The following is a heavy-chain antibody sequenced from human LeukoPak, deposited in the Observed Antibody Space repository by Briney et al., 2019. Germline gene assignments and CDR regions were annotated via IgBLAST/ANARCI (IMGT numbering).Heavy chain of an antibody. V-gene: IGHV4-4*09. CDR2: IYTSGSS. J-gene: IGHJ5*02. D-gene: IGHD6-6*01. CDR3: ARHDFDYSSLSDNFFDP. Sequence: SETLSLTCTVSGGSISSYYWSWIQQPPGKGLEWIGFIYTSGSSDHNPSLKSRVTISLDTSKNQFSLKLSSVTAADTAVYYCARHDFDYSSLSDNFFDPWGQGTLVTVSS. CDR1: GGSISSYY.